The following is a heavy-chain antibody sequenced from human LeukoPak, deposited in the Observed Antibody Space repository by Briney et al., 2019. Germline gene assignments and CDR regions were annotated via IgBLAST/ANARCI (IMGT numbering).Heavy chain of an antibody. D-gene: IGHD3-22*01. V-gene: IGHV3-30*19. CDR2: IWYDGSNK. Sequence: PGRSLRLSCAASGFTFSSYGMHWVRQAPGKGLEWVAVIWYDGSNKYYADSVKGRFTISRDNSKNTLYLQMNSLRAEDTAVYYCARYRFYYDSSGYPDAFDIWGQGTMVTVSS. J-gene: IGHJ3*02. CDR3: ARYRFYYDSSGYPDAFDI. CDR1: GFTFSSYG.